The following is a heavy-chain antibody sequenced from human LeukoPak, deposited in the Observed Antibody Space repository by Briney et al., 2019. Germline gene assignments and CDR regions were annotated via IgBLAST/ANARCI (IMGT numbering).Heavy chain of an antibody. Sequence: GGSLRLSCAASGFTFSSYSMNWVRQAPGKGLEWVSSISSNSNYIYYANSMKGRFTISRDNAKNSLYLQMNSLRADDTAVYYCARGRNFGTGSYVFDYWGQGTLVTVSS. CDR3: ARGRNFGTGSYVFDY. V-gene: IGHV3-21*04. CDR1: GFTFSSYS. J-gene: IGHJ4*02. CDR2: ISSNSNYI. D-gene: IGHD3-10*01.